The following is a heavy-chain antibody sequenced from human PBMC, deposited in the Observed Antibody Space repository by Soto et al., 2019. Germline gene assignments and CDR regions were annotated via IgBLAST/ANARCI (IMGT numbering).Heavy chain of an antibody. CDR1: GFTFSSYA. CDR2: ISGSGGGT. J-gene: IGHJ4*02. D-gene: IGHD1-1*01. V-gene: IGHV3-23*01. Sequence: EVQVLESGGGLVQPGGSLRLSCAASGFTFSSYAMSWVRQAQGKGLEWVSSISGSGGGTYYADSVKGRFTFSRDNSKNTLYLQMNSLRAEDTAVYYCAKFGMATTKRSPPYYIDYWGQGALVTVSS. CDR3: AKFGMATTKRSPPYYIDY.